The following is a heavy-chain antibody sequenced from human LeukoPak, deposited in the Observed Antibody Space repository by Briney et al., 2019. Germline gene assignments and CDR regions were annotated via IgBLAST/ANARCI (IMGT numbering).Heavy chain of an antibody. CDR3: ARDKTFEVVNYFDY. D-gene: IGHD3-3*01. CDR1: GGSISSGSYS. Sequence: SETLSLTCTVSGGSISSGSYSWGWIRQPPGKGLEWIGSIYYSGSTYYNPSLKSRITISLDTSKNQFSLKLSSVTAADTAVYYCARDKTFEVVNYFDYWGQGTLVTVSS. V-gene: IGHV4-39*07. J-gene: IGHJ4*02. CDR2: IYYSGST.